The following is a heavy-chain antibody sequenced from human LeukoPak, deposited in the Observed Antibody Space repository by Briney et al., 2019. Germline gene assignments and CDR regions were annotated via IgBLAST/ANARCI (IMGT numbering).Heavy chain of an antibody. Sequence: SETLSLTCTVSGYSISSGYYWGWIRQPPGKGLEWIGSIYHSGSTYYNPSLKSRVTISVDTSKNQFSLKLSSVTAADTAVYYCARKRVSFYYDSLNDAFDIWGQGTMVTVSS. CDR3: ARKRVSFYYDSLNDAFDI. D-gene: IGHD3-22*01. V-gene: IGHV4-38-2*02. CDR2: IYHSGST. CDR1: GYSISSGYY. J-gene: IGHJ3*02.